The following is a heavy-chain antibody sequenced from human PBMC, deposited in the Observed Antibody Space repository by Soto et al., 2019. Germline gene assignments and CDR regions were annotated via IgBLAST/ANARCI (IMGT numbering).Heavy chain of an antibody. J-gene: IGHJ4*02. CDR2: IYNSGTT. CDR3: AKRASGSYFDY. D-gene: IGHD3-10*01. CDR1: GGSITRGGYY. V-gene: IGHV4-31*03. Sequence: SETLSLTCTVSGGSITRGGYYWSWIRQHPGKGLEWIGYIYNSGTTYYNPSLKSRVTISVDTSKNQFSLKLTSVTAADTAVYYCAKRASGSYFDYWSQGTLVTVSS.